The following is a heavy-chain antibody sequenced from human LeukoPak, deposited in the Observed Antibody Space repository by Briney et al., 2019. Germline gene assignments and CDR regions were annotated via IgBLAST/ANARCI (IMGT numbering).Heavy chain of an antibody. CDR1: GFTFSGCW. V-gene: IGHV3-7*01. CDR2: IKKDGSEK. D-gene: IGHD3-9*01. Sequence: PGGSLRLSCASSGFTFSGCWMTWVRQAPGKGLEWVANIKKDGSEKYYVDSVKGRFTISRDNAKNSLYLQMNSLRAEDTAVYYCARGYFDCDYWGQGTLVTVSS. CDR3: ARGYFDCDY. J-gene: IGHJ4*02.